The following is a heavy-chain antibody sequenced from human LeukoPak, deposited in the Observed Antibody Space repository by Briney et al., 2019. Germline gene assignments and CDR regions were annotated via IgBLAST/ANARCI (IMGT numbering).Heavy chain of an antibody. Sequence: ASVKVSCKASGYTFTSYGISWVRQAPGQGLEWMGRINPNSGGTNYAQKFQGRVTMTRDTSISTAYMELSRLRSDDTAVYYCARDYGDHYNWFDPWGQGTLVTVSS. V-gene: IGHV1-2*06. CDR1: GYTFTSYG. J-gene: IGHJ5*02. CDR2: INPNSGGT. CDR3: ARDYGDHYNWFDP. D-gene: IGHD4-17*01.